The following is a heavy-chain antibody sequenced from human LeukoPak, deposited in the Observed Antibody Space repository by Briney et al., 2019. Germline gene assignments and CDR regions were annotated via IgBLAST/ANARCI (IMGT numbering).Heavy chain of an antibody. CDR1: GYTFTGYY. CDR2: INPSSGAT. CDR3: ARVVGFSSGWAGIFDY. J-gene: IGHJ4*02. Sequence: ASVKVSCKASGYTFTGYYMYWVRQAPGQGLEWMGWINPSSGATNYAQKFQGRVTMTRDTSISTAYMELSRLRSDDTAVYYCARVVGFSSGWAGIFDYWGQGTLVTVSS. V-gene: IGHV1-2*02. D-gene: IGHD6-19*01.